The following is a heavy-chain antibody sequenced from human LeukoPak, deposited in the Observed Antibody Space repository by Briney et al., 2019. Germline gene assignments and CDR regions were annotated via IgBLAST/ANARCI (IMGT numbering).Heavy chain of an antibody. Sequence: SETLSLTCTVSGGSISGYYWSWIRQPAGQGLEWIGRIYTSGTTDYNPSLKSRVTISVDTSKNQFSLKLSSVAAADTAVYYCARVSVAPYQLLSQNAFDIWGQGTMVTVSS. CDR2: IYTSGTT. D-gene: IGHD2-2*01. V-gene: IGHV4-4*07. CDR3: ARVSVAPYQLLSQNAFDI. J-gene: IGHJ3*02. CDR1: GGSISGYY.